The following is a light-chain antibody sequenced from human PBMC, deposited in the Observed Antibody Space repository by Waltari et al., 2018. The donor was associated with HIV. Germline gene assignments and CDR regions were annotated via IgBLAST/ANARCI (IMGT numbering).Light chain of an antibody. V-gene: IGLV7-46*01. J-gene: IGLJ3*02. CDR2: ETD. CDR3: LLSYSGVRV. Sequence: QVVVTQEPSLSVSPGGTVTVTCASVTGSVSRNQYPQWIQLTPGQPPRPLIYETDKRHPWTAGRFAGSLIGGRAALMLAGALPEDEADYYCLLSYSGVRVFGGGTKLTV. CDR1: TGSVSRNQY.